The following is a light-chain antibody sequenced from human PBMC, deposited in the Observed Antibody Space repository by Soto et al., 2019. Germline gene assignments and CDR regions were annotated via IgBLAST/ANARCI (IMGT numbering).Light chain of an antibody. Sequence: DIQLTQSPFFLSASVGDRVTISCRASQAIYSYLAWYQQKPGKAPKLLILGASKLQSGVPSRFSGSGSGTEFPLTISSLQPEDFATYYCQQLNSHPRTFGQGTKLEIK. CDR2: GAS. J-gene: IGKJ2*01. CDR3: QQLNSHPRT. CDR1: QAIYSY. V-gene: IGKV1-9*01.